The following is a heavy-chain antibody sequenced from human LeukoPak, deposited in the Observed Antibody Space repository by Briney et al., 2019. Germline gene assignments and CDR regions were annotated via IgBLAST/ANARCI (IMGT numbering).Heavy chain of an antibody. J-gene: IGHJ5*02. CDR2: IYYSGST. CDR3: ARGYYRLCGFDP. D-gene: IGHD1-26*01. V-gene: IGHV4-39*07. Sequence: SETLSLTCTVSGGSISSSSYYWGWIRQPPGKGLEWIGSIYYSGSTYYNPSLKSRVTISVDTSKNQFSLKLSSVTAADTAVYYCARGYYRLCGFDPWGQGTLVTVSS. CDR1: GGSISSSSYY.